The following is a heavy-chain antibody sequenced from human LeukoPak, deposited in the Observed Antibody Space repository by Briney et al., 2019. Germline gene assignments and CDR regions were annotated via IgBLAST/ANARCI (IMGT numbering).Heavy chain of an antibody. Sequence: ASVKVSCKASGYTFTSYDINWVRQATGQGLEWMGWMNPNSGNTGYAQKFQGRVTITRNTSISTAYMELSSLRSEDTAVYYCARGSAPWFGELYLLDYWGQGTLVTVSS. J-gene: IGHJ4*02. D-gene: IGHD3-10*01. V-gene: IGHV1-8*03. CDR1: GYTFTSYD. CDR3: ARGSAPWFGELYLLDY. CDR2: MNPNSGNT.